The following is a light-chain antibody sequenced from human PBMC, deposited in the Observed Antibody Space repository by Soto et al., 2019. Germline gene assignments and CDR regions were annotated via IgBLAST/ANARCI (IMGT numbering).Light chain of an antibody. CDR2: EVS. J-gene: IGLJ1*01. CDR3: AAWDDSLNGYL. Sequence: QSALTQPASVSGSPGESITISCSGTSNDVGRYNYVSWYQQHPGKVPKLLIYEVSQRPSGISNRLSGSKSGNTASLTISGLQAEDEADYYCAAWDDSLNGYLFGTGTKLTVL. CDR1: SNDVGRYNY. V-gene: IGLV2-14*03.